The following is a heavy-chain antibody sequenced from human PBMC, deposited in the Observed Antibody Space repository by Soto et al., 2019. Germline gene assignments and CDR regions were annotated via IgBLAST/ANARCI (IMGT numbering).Heavy chain of an antibody. CDR2: IYYSGST. CDR3: ARSNGDYGEY. D-gene: IGHD4-17*01. CDR1: GDSSSSYY. Sequence: SETLSLTCTVSGDSSSSYYWSWIRQPPGKGLEWIGYIYYSGSTNYNPSLKSRVTISLDTSKNQFSLKLTSVTAADTAVYYCARSNGDYGEYSSPGSLVSVSS. V-gene: IGHV4-59*01. J-gene: IGHJ4*02.